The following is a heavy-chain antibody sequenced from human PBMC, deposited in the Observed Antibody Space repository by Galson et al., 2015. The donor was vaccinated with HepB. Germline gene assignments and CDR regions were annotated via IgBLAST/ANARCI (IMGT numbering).Heavy chain of an antibody. CDR3: ARDQVSYSFFFNWFDP. D-gene: IGHD2-15*01. J-gene: IGHJ5*02. CDR1: GYTFTSYG. V-gene: IGHV1-18*01. CDR2: ISAYNGNT. Sequence: SVKVSCKASGYTFTSYGISWVRQAPGQGLEWMGWISAYNGNTNYAQKLQGRVTMTTDTSTSTAYMELRSLRSDDTAVYYCARDQVSYSFFFNWFDPWGQGTLVTVSS.